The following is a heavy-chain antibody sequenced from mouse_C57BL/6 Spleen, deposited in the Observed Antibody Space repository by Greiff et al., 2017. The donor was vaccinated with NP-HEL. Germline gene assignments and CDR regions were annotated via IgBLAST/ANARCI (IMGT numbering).Heavy chain of an antibody. D-gene: IGHD1-1*01. Sequence: QVQLQQSGAELVKPGASVKISCKASGYAFSSYWMNWVKQRPGKGLEWIGQIYPGDGDTNYNGKFKGKATLTADKSSSTAYMQLSSLTSEDSAVYFCARRAKLLDFDYWGQGTTLTVSS. V-gene: IGHV1-80*01. CDR1: GYAFSSYW. J-gene: IGHJ2*01. CDR3: ARRAKLLDFDY. CDR2: IYPGDGDT.